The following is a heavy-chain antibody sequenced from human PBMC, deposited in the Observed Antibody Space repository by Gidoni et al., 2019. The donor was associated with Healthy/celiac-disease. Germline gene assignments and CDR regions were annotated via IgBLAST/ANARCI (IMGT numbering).Heavy chain of an antibody. J-gene: IGHJ4*02. D-gene: IGHD3-9*01. V-gene: IGHV4-59*01. CDR1: GGSISSYY. Sequence: GGSISSYYWSWIRQPPGKGLEWIGYIYYSGSTNYNPSLKSRVTISVDTSKNQFSLKLSSVTAADTAVYYCARDNRDILTGYYYFDYWGQGTLVTVSS. CDR2: IYYSGST. CDR3: ARDNRDILTGYYYFDY.